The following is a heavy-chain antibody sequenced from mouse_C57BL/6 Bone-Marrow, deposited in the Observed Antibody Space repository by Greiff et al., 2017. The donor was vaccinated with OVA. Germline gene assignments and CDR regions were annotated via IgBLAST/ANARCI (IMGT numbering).Heavy chain of an antibody. CDR1: GYTFTSYW. J-gene: IGHJ4*01. D-gene: IGHD1-1*01. V-gene: IGHV1-61*01. CDR2: IYPSDSET. Sequence: VQLQQPGAELVKPGASVKLSCKASGYTFTSYWMDWVKQRPGQGLEWIGNIYPSDSETHYNQKFKDKATLTVDKSSSTAYMQLSSLTSEDSAVYYCARLLRFYAMDYWGQGTSVTVSS. CDR3: ARLLRFYAMDY.